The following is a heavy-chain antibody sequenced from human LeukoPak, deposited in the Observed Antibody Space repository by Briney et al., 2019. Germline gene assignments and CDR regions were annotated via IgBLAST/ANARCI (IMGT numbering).Heavy chain of an antibody. CDR1: GYTFTGYW. CDR3: ARFLSGSHDAFDI. V-gene: IGHV1-2*06. CDR2: INPNSGGI. Sequence: ASVKVSCKASGYTFTGYWHWVRQAPGQGLEWMGRINPNSGGIDYAQKFQGRVTMTRDTSISTAYMELSSLRSDDTAVYYCARFLSGSHDAFDIWGQGTMVTVSS. D-gene: IGHD1-26*01. J-gene: IGHJ3*02.